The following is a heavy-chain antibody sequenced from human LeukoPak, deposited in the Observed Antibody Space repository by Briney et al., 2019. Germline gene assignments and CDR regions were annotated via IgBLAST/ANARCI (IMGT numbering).Heavy chain of an antibody. CDR2: ITHSGST. V-gene: IGHV4-34*01. CDR3: ARDRFDDRSGYYYHYYYYMDV. J-gene: IGHJ6*03. CDR1: GGSFSGYY. D-gene: IGHD3-22*01. Sequence: SETLSLTCALYGGSFSGYYWSWVRQPPGKGLEWIGEITHSGSTKYNPSLKSRVTISVETSKNQFSLKLSAVTAEDTAAYYCARDRFDDRSGYYYHYYYYMDVWGKGTTVTVSS.